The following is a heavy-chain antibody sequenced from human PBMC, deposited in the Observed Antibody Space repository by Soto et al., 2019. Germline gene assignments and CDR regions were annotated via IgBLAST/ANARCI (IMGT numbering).Heavy chain of an antibody. V-gene: IGHV4-59*01. J-gene: IGHJ4*02. Sequence: SETLSLTCTVSGGSISSYYWSWIRQPPGKGLEWIGYIYYSGSTNYNPSLKSRVTISVDTSKNQFSLKLSSVTAADTAVYYCAKEGTSGLYYFDSWGPGTLVTVSS. CDR3: AKEGTSGLYYFDS. CDR2: IYYSGST. D-gene: IGHD6-19*01. CDR1: GGSISSYY.